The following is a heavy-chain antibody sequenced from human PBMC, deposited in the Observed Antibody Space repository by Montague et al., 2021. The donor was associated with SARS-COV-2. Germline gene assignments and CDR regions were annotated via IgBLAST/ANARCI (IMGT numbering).Heavy chain of an antibody. D-gene: IGHD5-24*01. Sequence: SLRLSCAASGFTFSSYEMNWVRQAPGKGLEWVSYISSSGSTIYYADSVKGRFTISRDNAKNSLYLQMNSLRAADTAVYYCASEMATIEYYYYGMDVWGQGTTVTVSS. V-gene: IGHV3-48*03. CDR3: ASEMATIEYYYYGMDV. J-gene: IGHJ6*02. CDR2: ISSSGSTI. CDR1: GFTFSSYE.